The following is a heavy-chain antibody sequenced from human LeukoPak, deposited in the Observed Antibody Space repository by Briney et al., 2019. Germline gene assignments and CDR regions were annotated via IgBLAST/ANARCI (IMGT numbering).Heavy chain of an antibody. CDR1: GFTFSSYA. CDR3: AKGVY. V-gene: IGHV3-23*01. J-gene: IGHJ4*02. CDR2: ISGSGGT. Sequence: SLRLSCAASGFTFSSYAMSWVRQAPGKGLEWVSSISGSGGTYYADSVKGRFTISRDNSKNTLYLQMNSLRAEDTAVYYCAKGVYWGQGTLVTVS.